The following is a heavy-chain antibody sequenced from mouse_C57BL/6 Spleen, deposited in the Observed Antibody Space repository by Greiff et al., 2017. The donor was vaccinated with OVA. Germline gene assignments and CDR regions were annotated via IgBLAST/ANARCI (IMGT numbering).Heavy chain of an antibody. CDR3: AKGGGNYPWFAY. J-gene: IGHJ3*01. CDR2: IYPGDGDT. D-gene: IGHD2-1*01. V-gene: IGHV1-82*01. CDR1: GYAFSSSW. Sequence: QVQLQQSGPELVKPGASVKISCKASGYAFSSSWMNWVKQRPGKGLEWIGRIYPGDGDTNYNGKFKGKATLTADKSSSTAYMKLSSRTSEESAVDFCAKGGGNYPWFAYWGQGTLVTVSA.